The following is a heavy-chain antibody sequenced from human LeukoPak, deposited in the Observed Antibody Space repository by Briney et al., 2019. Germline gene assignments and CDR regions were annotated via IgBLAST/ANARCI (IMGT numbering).Heavy chain of an antibody. CDR3: AKADGDSLGGTDAFDI. D-gene: IGHD4-17*01. J-gene: IGHJ3*02. Sequence: GGSLRLSCAASGFTFSSYAMSWVRQAPGKGLERVSAISGSGGSTYYADSVKGRFTISRDNSKNTLYLQMNSLRAEDTAVYYCAKADGDSLGGTDAFDIWGQGTMVTVSS. V-gene: IGHV3-23*01. CDR2: ISGSGGST. CDR1: GFTFSSYA.